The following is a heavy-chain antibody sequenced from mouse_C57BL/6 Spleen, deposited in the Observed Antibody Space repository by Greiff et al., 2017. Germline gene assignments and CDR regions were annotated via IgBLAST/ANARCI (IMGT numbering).Heavy chain of an antibody. V-gene: IGHV2-6*01. J-gene: IGHJ3*01. D-gene: IGHD6-1*01. CDR2: IWGVGST. CDR1: GFSLTSYG. CDR3: ASAGPLGVAY. Sequence: VQLVESGPGLVAPSQSLSITCTVSGFSLTSYGVDWVRQSPGKGLEWLGVIWGVGSTHYNSALKSRLSISKDNSKSQVFLKMNSLQSDDTAMYYCASAGPLGVAYWGQGTLVTVSA.